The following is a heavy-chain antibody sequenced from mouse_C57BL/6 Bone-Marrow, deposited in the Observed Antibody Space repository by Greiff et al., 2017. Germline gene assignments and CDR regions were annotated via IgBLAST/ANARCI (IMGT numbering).Heavy chain of an antibody. J-gene: IGHJ4*01. CDR1: GYTFTSYW. Sequence: EVQLQQSGTVLARPGASVKMSCKTSGYTFTSYWMHWVKQRPGQGLEWKGAIYPGNSDTSYNQKIKGKAKLTAVTSASTAYMELSSLTNEDSAVYYCTRRTTVVARYAMDYWGQGTSVTVSS. CDR3: TRRTTVVARYAMDY. CDR2: IYPGNSDT. V-gene: IGHV1-5*01. D-gene: IGHD1-1*01.